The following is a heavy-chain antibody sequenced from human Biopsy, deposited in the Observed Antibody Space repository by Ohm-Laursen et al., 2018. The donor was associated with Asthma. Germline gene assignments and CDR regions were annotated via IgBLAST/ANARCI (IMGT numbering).Heavy chain of an antibody. V-gene: IGHV1-2*04. CDR3: AREVLWFGESTNPGGMDV. CDR2: INPNSGGT. D-gene: IGHD3-10*01. CDR1: GYPFTDYY. Sequence: ASVKVSCKASGYPFTDYYVHWVRQAPGQGLEWMGWINPNSGGTNYAQKFQGWVTMTRDTSISTAYMELGRLRSDDTAVYYCAREVLWFGESTNPGGMDVWGQGTTVTVSS. J-gene: IGHJ6*02.